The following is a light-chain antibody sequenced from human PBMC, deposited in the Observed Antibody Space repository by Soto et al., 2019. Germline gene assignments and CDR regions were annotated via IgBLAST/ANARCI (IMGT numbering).Light chain of an antibody. J-gene: IGKJ2*01. Sequence: DIQMTQSPSSLSASVGDRVTITCQARQDISNYLNWYQQKPGKAPKLLIYDASNLETGVPSRFSGSGSGTDFTFTISILQPEDIATYYCQQYDNLYTFGQGTKLEIK. CDR1: QDISNY. CDR3: QQYDNLYT. V-gene: IGKV1-33*01. CDR2: DAS.